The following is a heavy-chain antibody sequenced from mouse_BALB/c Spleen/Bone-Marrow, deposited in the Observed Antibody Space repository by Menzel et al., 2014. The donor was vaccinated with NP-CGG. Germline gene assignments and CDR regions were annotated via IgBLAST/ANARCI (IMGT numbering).Heavy chain of an antibody. CDR2: INPDSNTI. Sequence: EVKLQESGGGLVQPGGSLKLSCAASGFDFXRYWMTWVRQAPGKGLEWIGEINPDSNTINYTPSLKDKFIISRDNAKNTLYLQMSKVRSEDTALYYCAKNYYYGYVAYWGQGTLVTVSA. CDR1: GFDFXRYW. J-gene: IGHJ3*01. D-gene: IGHD1-2*01. V-gene: IGHV4-1*02. CDR3: AKNYYYGYVAY.